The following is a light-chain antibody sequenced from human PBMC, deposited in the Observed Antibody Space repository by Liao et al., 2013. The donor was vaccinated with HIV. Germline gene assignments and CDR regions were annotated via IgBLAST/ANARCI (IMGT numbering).Light chain of an antibody. Sequence: SYELTQAPSVSVSPGQTARITCSGDKLGDKYVSWYQQRPGRSPVLVIYQDTKRPPGIPERFSGSNSGNTATLTIRGTQAVDEADYFCQLWDFSTSFVFGTGTKVTVL. V-gene: IGLV3-1*01. CDR1: KLGDKY. J-gene: IGLJ1*01. CDR2: QDT. CDR3: QLWDFSTSFV.